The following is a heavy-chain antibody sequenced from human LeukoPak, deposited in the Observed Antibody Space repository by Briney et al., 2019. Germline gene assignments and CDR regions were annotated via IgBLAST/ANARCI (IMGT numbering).Heavy chain of an antibody. D-gene: IGHD3-10*01. J-gene: IGHJ6*02. CDR2: INPNSGGT. V-gene: IGHV1-2*02. Sequence: ASVKVSCKASGYTFTGYYMHWVRQAPGQGLEWMGWINPNSGGTNYAQKFQGRVTMTRDASISTAYMELSRLRSDDTAVYYCARTLLVRGVNNYYYYGMDVWGQGTTVTASS. CDR3: ARTLLVRGVNNYYYYGMDV. CDR1: GYTFTGYY.